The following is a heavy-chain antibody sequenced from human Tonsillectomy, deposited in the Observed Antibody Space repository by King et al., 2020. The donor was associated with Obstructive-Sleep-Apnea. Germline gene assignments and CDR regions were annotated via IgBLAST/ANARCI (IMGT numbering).Heavy chain of an antibody. V-gene: IGHV2-5*01. CDR3: AQGSGFGELFY. CDR2: ISWNDDK. J-gene: IGHJ4*02. D-gene: IGHD3-10*01. Sequence: TLKESGPTLVKPTQTLTLTCTFSGFSLSTSGVGVGWIRQPPGKALEWLALISWNDDKRYNPSLKSRLTITKDTSKNQVVLTMTNMDPVDTATYYCAQGSGFGELFYWGQGTLVTVSS. CDR1: GFSLSTSGVG.